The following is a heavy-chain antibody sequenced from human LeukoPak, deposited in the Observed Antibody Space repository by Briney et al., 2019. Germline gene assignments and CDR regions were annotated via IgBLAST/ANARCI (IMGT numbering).Heavy chain of an antibody. CDR3: ARLYIGGYSRSTNYNRFDP. CDR2: INHSGST. Sequence: SETLSLTCAVYGGSFSGYYWSWLRQPPGKGLEWIGEINHSGSTNYNPSIKSRVNISVDTSKNQFSLNLTCVTDADTAVYYCARLYIGGYSRSTNYNRFDPWGQGTLVTVSS. J-gene: IGHJ5*02. D-gene: IGHD6-13*01. CDR1: GGSFSGYY. V-gene: IGHV4-34*01.